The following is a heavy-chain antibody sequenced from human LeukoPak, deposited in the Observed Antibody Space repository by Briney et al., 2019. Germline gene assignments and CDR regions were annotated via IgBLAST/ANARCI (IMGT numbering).Heavy chain of an antibody. CDR3: EKTEYDILTGYRPFDY. J-gene: IGHJ4*02. V-gene: IGHV4-31*03. D-gene: IGHD3-9*01. Sequence: SETLSLTCTVSGGSINSGGYYWRWIRQHPGKGLEWIGYIYYSGSTYYNPSLKSRVTISVDTSKNQFSLKLSSVTAADTALYYWEKTEYDILTGYRPFDYWGQGTLVTVSS. CDR1: GGSINSGGYY. CDR2: IYYSGST.